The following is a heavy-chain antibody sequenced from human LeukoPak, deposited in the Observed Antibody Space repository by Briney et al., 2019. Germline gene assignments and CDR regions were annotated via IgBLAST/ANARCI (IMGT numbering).Heavy chain of an antibody. Sequence: KSSETLSLTCTVSGGSINSSSYYWGWIRQPPGKGLEWIGSIYYSGSTYYNPSLKSRVTISVDTSKNQFSLKLSSVTAADTAVYYCARHVRVTYSYGSGSSYFDYWGQGTLVTVSS. J-gene: IGHJ4*02. CDR1: GGSINSSSYY. CDR3: ARHVRVTYSYGSGSSYFDY. D-gene: IGHD3-10*01. CDR2: IYYSGST. V-gene: IGHV4-39*01.